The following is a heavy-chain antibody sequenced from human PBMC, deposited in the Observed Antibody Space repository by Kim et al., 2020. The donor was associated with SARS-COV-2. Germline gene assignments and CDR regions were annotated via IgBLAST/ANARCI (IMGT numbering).Heavy chain of an antibody. J-gene: IGHJ3*02. V-gene: IGHV4-31*03. Sequence: SETLSLTCTVSGGSISSGGYYWSWIRQHPGKGLEWIGYIYYSGSTYYNPSLKSRVTISVDTSKNQFSLKLSSVTAADTAVYYCARGFTMIVVVGDDAFDIWGQGTMVTVSS. CDR3: ARGFTMIVVVGDDAFDI. D-gene: IGHD3-22*01. CDR2: IYYSGST. CDR1: GGSISSGGYY.